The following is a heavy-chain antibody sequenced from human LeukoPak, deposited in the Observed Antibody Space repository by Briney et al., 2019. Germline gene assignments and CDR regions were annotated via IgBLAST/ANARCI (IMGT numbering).Heavy chain of an antibody. CDR2: INFDGSDT. Sequence: TGGSLRLSCAASGFTFSDYWMHWVRQAPGKGLVWVAQINFDGSDTTYADSVKGRFTISRDNAKNTPYLEMNSLRGEDTAVYYCGRDGVRSTPFDHWGQGTLVTVSS. CDR1: GFTFSDYW. CDR3: GRDGVRSTPFDH. V-gene: IGHV3-74*01. D-gene: IGHD3-3*01. J-gene: IGHJ4*02.